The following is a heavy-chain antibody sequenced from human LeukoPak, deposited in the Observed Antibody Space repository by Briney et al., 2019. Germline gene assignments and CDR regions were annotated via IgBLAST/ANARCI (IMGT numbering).Heavy chain of an antibody. D-gene: IGHD2-21*02. V-gene: IGHV3-21*01. CDR3: AGDYCGGDCEGDAFDI. Sequence: KTGGSLRLSCAASGFTFSSYSMNWVRQAPGKGLEWVSSISSSSSYIYYADSVKGRFTISRDNAKNSLYLQMNSLRAEDTAVYYCAGDYCGGDCEGDAFDIWGQGTMVTVSS. J-gene: IGHJ3*02. CDR2: ISSSSSYI. CDR1: GFTFSSYS.